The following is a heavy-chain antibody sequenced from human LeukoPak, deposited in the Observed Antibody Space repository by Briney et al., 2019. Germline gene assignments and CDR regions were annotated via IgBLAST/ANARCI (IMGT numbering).Heavy chain of an antibody. J-gene: IGHJ3*02. V-gene: IGHV3-23*01. CDR3: AAHWYYDFWSGYLGAFDI. D-gene: IGHD3-3*01. CDR2: ISGSGGST. Sequence: GGSLRLSCAASGFTFSNYAMTWVRQAPGKGLEWVSGISGSGGSTYYADSVKGRFTISRDNSKNTLYLQMNSLGAEDTAVYYCAAHWYYDFWSGYLGAFDIWGQGTMVTVSS. CDR1: GFTFSNYA.